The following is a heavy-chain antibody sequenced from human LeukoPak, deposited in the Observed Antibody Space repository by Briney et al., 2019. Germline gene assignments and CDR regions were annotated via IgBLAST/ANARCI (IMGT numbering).Heavy chain of an antibody. CDR1: GGSFSGYY. D-gene: IGHD2-2*03. J-gene: IGHJ3*02. V-gene: IGHV4-34*01. Sequence: PSETLSLTCAVDGGSFSGYYCSWIRQPPGKGLEWIGEINHSGGTNYNPSLKSRVTISVDTSKNQFSLKLSSVTAADTAVYYCARGHPHGYCSSTSCYDDAFDIWGQGTMVTVSS. CDR2: INHSGGT. CDR3: ARGHPHGYCSSTSCYDDAFDI.